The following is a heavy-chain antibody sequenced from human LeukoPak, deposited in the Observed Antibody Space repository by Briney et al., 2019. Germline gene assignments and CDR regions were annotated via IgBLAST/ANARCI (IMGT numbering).Heavy chain of an antibody. D-gene: IGHD1-1*01. CDR3: ARGYWDDDDYYYYMDV. CDR1: GFTFDDYG. CDR2: INWNGGST. J-gene: IGHJ6*03. Sequence: GGSLRLSCAASGFTFDDYGMSWVRQAPGKGLEWVSGINWNGGSTGYADSVKGRFTISRDNAKNSLYLQMNSLRAEDTALYYCARGYWDDDDYYYYMDVWGKGATVTVSS. V-gene: IGHV3-20*04.